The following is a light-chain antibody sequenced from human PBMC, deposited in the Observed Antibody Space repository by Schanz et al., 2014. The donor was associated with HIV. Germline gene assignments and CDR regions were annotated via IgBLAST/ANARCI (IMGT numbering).Light chain of an antibody. CDR1: QSVDSSS. V-gene: IGKV3-20*01. CDR2: AAS. CDR3: QQYGRTPWT. Sequence: EIVLTQSPGSLSLSPGESATLSCRTSQSVDSSSLAWYQQKPGQGPRLLIYAASSRATGIPDRFSGSGSGTXFTLTMSRLEPEDFSVYYCQQYGRTPWTFGQGTKVEIK. J-gene: IGKJ1*01.